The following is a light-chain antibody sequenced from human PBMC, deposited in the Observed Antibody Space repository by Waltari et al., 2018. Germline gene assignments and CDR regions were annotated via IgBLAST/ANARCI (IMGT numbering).Light chain of an antibody. J-gene: IGKJ5*01. V-gene: IGKV1-5*03. CDR2: KAS. CDR1: QNIKTW. Sequence: IQITQSPSTLSASVGYRLTLPCRASQNIKTWLAWYQQKSGKAPKLLIYKASTLESGVPSRFSGSGSGTEFSLAISSLQPDDFATYYCQQYYSYSPITFGQGTRLEIK. CDR3: QQYYSYSPIT.